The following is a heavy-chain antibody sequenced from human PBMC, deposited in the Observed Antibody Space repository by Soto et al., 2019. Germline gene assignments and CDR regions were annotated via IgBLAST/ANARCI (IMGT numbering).Heavy chain of an antibody. CDR1: GDSITSYN. Sequence: SETLSLTCTVSGDSITSYNWNWLRQPPGKALEWIGYVYSSGSTNYNPSLKSRVTISVDTSRNQFSLKVSSVTAADTAVFYCARRAVVAVTGSLDNWLDPWGQGILVTVPQ. V-gene: IGHV4-59*08. CDR2: VYSSGST. CDR3: ARRAVVAVTGSLDNWLDP. D-gene: IGHD2-21*01. J-gene: IGHJ5*02.